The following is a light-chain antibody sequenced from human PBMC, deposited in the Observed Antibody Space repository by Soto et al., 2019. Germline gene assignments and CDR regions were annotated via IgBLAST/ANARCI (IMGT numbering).Light chain of an antibody. CDR1: QSTSTW. CDR3: QQYNSYAWA. CDR2: DAS. J-gene: IGKJ1*01. Sequence: DIPMTQSPSTLSASVGDRVTITCRASQSTSTWLAWYQQKPGKAPKLLIYDASRLESGVPSRFSGSGSGTEFTLTISSLQPDDFATYYCQQYNSYAWAFGQGTKVEIK. V-gene: IGKV1-5*01.